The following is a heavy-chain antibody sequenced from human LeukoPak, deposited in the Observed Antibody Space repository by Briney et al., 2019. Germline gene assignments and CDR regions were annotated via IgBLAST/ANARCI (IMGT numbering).Heavy chain of an antibody. CDR1: GFTFSSYG. V-gene: IGHV3-30*02. CDR3: AKSEGRWAAYNDY. CDR2: IRYDGSNK. J-gene: IGHJ4*02. Sequence: GGSLRLSCAASGFTFSSYGMHWVRQAPGKGLEWVAFIRYDGSNKYYADSVKGRFTISRDDSKNTLFLQMDSLRAEDTAVYYCAKSEGRWAAYNDYWGQGTLVTVSS. D-gene: IGHD4-23*01.